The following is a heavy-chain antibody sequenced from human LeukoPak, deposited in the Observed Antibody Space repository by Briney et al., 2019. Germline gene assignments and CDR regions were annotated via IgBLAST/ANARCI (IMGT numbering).Heavy chain of an antibody. CDR1: GYTFTGYY. Sequence: ASVKVSCKASGYTFTGYYMHWVRQAPGQGLEWMGWINPNSGGTNYAQKFQGRVTMTRDTSISTAYMELSRLRSDDTAVYYCARDHRVAVAGTRRNWVDPWGQGTLVTVSS. V-gene: IGHV1-2*02. CDR2: INPNSGGT. CDR3: ARDHRVAVAGTRRNWVDP. J-gene: IGHJ5*02. D-gene: IGHD6-19*01.